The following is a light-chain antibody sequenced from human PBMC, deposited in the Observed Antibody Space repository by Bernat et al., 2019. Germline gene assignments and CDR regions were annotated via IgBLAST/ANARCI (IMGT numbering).Light chain of an antibody. J-gene: IGKJ4*01. CDR2: DAS. V-gene: IGKV1-33*01. Sequence: DIQMTQSPSSLCASVGDRVTITCQASQDISNYLNWYQQKPGKAPKLLIYDASNLETGVPSRFSGSGSGTDFTFTTSSLQPEDIATYYCQQYDNLPPALTFGGGTKVEIK. CDR3: QQYDNLPPALT. CDR1: QDISNY.